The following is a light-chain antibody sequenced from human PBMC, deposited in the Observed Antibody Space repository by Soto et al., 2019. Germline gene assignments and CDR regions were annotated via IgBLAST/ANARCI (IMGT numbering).Light chain of an antibody. CDR1: QSISSSY. Sequence: IVLTQSPGTLSLSPGERATLSCRASQSISSSYFAWYQLRPGQTHRLLIYGASTRATGIPDRFSGSGSGTEFTLPISRLEPEDFAVYYCQQYSASPPEFTFGPGTKVDFK. J-gene: IGKJ3*01. CDR2: GAS. V-gene: IGKV3-20*01. CDR3: QQYSASPPEFT.